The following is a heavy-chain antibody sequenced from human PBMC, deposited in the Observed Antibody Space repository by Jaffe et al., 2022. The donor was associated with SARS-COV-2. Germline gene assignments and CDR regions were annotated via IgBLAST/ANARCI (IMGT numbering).Heavy chain of an antibody. Sequence: EVQLVESGGGLVQPGGSLRLSCAASGFTFSSYWMSWVRQAPGKGLEWVANIKQDGSEKYYVDSVKGRFTISRDNAKNSLYLQMNSLRAEDTAVYYCARDPGGASYGGYLGVYYYYYGMDVWGQGTTVTVSS. J-gene: IGHJ6*02. CDR3: ARDPGGASYGGYLGVYYYYYGMDV. D-gene: IGHD5-12*01. CDR2: IKQDGSEK. CDR1: GFTFSSYW. V-gene: IGHV3-7*01.